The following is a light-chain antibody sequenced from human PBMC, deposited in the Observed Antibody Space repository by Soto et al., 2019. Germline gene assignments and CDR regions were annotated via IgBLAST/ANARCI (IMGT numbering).Light chain of an antibody. CDR1: QDINKF. V-gene: IGKV1-33*01. CDR3: QQYDNYDIT. Sequence: DIQMTQSPSSLSASVGDTVTITCQAIQDINKFLNWYQQKPGKAPKLLIYDVSNLETGVPSRFSGSGSETHFTLTINSLQPEDIGTYYCQQYDNYDITFGQGTRVEIK. CDR2: DVS. J-gene: IGKJ5*01.